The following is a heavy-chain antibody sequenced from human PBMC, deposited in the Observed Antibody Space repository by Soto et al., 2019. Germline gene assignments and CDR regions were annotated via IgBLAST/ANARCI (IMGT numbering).Heavy chain of an antibody. CDR3: ARDGPSRSRYYFDY. V-gene: IGHV3-66*01. CDR1: GFTVSSNY. Sequence: VQLVESGGGLVQPGGSLRLSCAASGFTVSSNYMNWVRQATGKGLEWVSIIYGAASTYYADSVKGRFTISRENSKNPLYLQMNSLRAEDTAVYYCARDGPSRSRYYFDYWGKGTLVTVSP. D-gene: IGHD6-13*01. CDR2: IYGAAST. J-gene: IGHJ4*02.